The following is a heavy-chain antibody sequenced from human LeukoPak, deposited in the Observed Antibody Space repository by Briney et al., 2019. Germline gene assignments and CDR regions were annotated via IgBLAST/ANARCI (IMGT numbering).Heavy chain of an antibody. J-gene: IGHJ4*02. CDR2: IWSDGSSE. CDR1: RVSLSSHG. D-gene: IGHD3-22*01. Sequence: HPGRSLRLSCVVSRVSLSSHGIHWVRQAPGKGLEWVAFIWSDGSSEYYADSVKGRFTVSRDNSKNTVYLQINSLRAEDTAVYYCAKPHYYDSSGYYSPLDYWGQGTLVTVSS. V-gene: IGHV3-33*06. CDR3: AKPHYYDSSGYYSPLDY.